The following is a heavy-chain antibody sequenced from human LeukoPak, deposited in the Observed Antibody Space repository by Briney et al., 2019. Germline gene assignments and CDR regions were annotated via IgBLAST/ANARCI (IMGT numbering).Heavy chain of an antibody. J-gene: IGHJ1*01. CDR3: ARARYYDILTGYYSLEYFQH. CDR2: MNPNSGNT. Sequence: ASVKVSCKASGYTFTSYDINWVRQATGQGLEWMGWMNPNSGNTGYAQKFQGRVTMTRNTSISTAYMELNSLRSEDTAVYYCARARYYDILTGYYSLEYFQHWGQGTLVTVSS. V-gene: IGHV1-8*01. CDR1: GYTFTSYD. D-gene: IGHD3-9*01.